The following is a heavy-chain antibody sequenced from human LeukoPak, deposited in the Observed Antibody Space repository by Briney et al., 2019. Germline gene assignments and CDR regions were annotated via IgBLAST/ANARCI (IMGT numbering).Heavy chain of an antibody. J-gene: IGHJ4*02. CDR2: ISGYNGNT. CDR3: ARDYYESSGYFDY. CDR1: GYTFTSYG. Sequence: ASVKVSCKASGYTFTSYGISWVRQAPGQALEWMGWISGYNGNTNYAQKLQGRVTMTTDTSTSTVYMELRSLRSDDTAVYYCARDYYESSGYFDYWGQGTLVTVSS. D-gene: IGHD3-22*01. V-gene: IGHV1-18*01.